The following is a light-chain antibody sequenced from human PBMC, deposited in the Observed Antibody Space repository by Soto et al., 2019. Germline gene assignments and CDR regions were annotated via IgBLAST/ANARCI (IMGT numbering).Light chain of an antibody. V-gene: IGKV3-11*01. J-gene: IGKJ4*01. CDR1: QSVSSY. CDR3: QHRRNWPLT. CDR2: DAS. Sequence: EIVLTQSPTTLSLSPGERATLSCRASQSVSSYLVWYQQKPGQAPRLLIYDASNRVTGIPARFSGSGPGTDFTLTISSLEPEDFAVYYCQHRRNWPLTFGGGTKVEMK.